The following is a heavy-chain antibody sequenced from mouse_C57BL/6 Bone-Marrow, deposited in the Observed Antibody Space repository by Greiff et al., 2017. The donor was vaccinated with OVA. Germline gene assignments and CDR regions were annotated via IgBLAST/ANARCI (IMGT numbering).Heavy chain of an antibody. CDR2: IHPNSGST. CDR1: GYTFTSYW. Sequence: QVQLKQPGAELVKPGASVKLSCKASGYTFTSYWMHWVKQRPGQGLEWIGMIHPNSGSTNYNEKFKSKATLTVDKSSSTAYMQLSSLTSEDSAVYSCATQAYYSNWGNYWGQGTTLTVSS. D-gene: IGHD2-5*01. J-gene: IGHJ2*01. V-gene: IGHV1-64*01. CDR3: ATQAYYSNWGNY.